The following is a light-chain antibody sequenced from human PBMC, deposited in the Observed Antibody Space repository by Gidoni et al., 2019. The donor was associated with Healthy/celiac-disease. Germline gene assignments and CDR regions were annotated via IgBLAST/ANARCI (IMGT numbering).Light chain of an antibody. Sequence: DIQMTQSPSTLSASVGTSVTITCRASQSISTWLTWYQQKPGKAPKLLIYKASSLESGVPSRCSGSVSGTEFTLTISRLQPDDFATYYCQQYNSYSRTFGQGTKVEIK. CDR1: QSISTW. J-gene: IGKJ1*01. CDR2: KAS. V-gene: IGKV1-5*03. CDR3: QQYNSYSRT.